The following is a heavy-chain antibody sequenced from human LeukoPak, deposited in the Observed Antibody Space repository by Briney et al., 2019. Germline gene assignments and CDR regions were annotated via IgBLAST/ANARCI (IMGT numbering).Heavy chain of an antibody. CDR3: TTGFYYHSSGYYSNGKYFQH. Sequence: PGGVLRLSCAASGFTFSNAWMSWVRQAPGKGLEWVGRIISKTDGGTTDYAAPVKGRFSISRDDSKNTLYLQMNSLKTEDTAVYYCTTGFYYHSSGYYSNGKYFQHWGQGTLVTVSS. CDR2: IISKTDGGTT. V-gene: IGHV3-15*01. D-gene: IGHD3-22*01. CDR1: GFTFSNAW. J-gene: IGHJ1*01.